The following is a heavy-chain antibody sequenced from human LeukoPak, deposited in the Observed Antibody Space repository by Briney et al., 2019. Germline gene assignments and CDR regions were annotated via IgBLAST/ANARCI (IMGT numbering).Heavy chain of an antibody. CDR1: GYSISSGYY. V-gene: IGHV4-38-2*02. Sequence: RASETLSLTCTVSGYSISSGYYWGWIRRPPGKGLEWIGSIYYSGSTYCNPSLKSRISISVDTSKNQFSLKLSSVTAADTALYYCARGITRRRTFDIWGQGTMVTVSS. D-gene: IGHD3-10*01. CDR2: IYYSGST. CDR3: ARGITRRRTFDI. J-gene: IGHJ3*02.